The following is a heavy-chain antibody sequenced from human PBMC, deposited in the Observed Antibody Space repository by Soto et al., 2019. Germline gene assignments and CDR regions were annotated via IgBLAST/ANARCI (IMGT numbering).Heavy chain of an antibody. CDR2: IYYSGST. J-gene: IGHJ3*02. CDR1: GGSISSYY. V-gene: IGHV4-59*08. Sequence: SETLSLTCTVSGGSISSYYWSWIRQPPGKGLEWIGYIYYSGSTNYNPSLKSRVTISVDTSKNQFPLTLSSVTAADTAVYYCARQYGAAFDIWGQGTMVTVSS. D-gene: IGHD4-17*01. CDR3: ARQYGAAFDI.